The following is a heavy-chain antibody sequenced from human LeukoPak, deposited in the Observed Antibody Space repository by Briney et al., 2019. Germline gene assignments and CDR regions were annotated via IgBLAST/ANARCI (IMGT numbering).Heavy chain of an antibody. CDR3: VRDGHRLYDYYYYYMDV. D-gene: IGHD2-2*02. V-gene: IGHV1-18*01. CDR1: GYTFTSYG. J-gene: IGHJ6*03. Sequence: ASVKVSCKASGYTFTSYGISWVRQAPGQGLEWMGWISAYNGHTNYAQKLQGRVTMTTDASTTTAYMELRSLRSDDTAVYYCVRDGHRLYDYYYYYMDVWGKGTTVTVSS. CDR2: ISAYNGHT.